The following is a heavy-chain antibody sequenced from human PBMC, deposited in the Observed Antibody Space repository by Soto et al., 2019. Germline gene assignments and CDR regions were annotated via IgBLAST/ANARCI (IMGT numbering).Heavy chain of an antibody. CDR1: EDTLSSYA. CDR2: IIPFSGTA. J-gene: IGHJ5*02. CDR3: AREYDSSGYHWFDP. Sequence: ASVKVSCKASEDTLSSYAISWVRQAPGQGLEGMGGIIPFSGTANYAQKLQGRVTITADKSTSTAHMELSSLRAEATAVSYCAREYDSSGYHWFDPWGQGTLVTVSS. D-gene: IGHD3-22*01. V-gene: IGHV1-69*06.